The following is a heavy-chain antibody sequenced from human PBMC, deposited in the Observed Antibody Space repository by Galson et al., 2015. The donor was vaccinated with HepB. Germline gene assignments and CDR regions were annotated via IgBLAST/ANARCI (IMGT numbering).Heavy chain of an antibody. D-gene: IGHD3-16*01. V-gene: IGHV3-23*01. Sequence: SLRLSCAASGFTFSSSAMNWVRQAPGKGLEWVSVISGSGGSTYYADSVKGRFIISRDNSKNTLYLQMNRLRAEDTAVYYCAKGQGLPQYVYYGMDVWGQGTTVTVSS. CDR2: ISGSGGST. J-gene: IGHJ6*02. CDR3: AKGQGLPQYVYYGMDV. CDR1: GFTFSSSA.